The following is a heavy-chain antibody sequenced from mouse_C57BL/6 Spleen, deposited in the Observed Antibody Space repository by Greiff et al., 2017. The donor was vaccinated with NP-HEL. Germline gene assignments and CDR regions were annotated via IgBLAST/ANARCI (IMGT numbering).Heavy chain of an antibody. CDR2: FYPGSGSI. CDR3: ARHATNYYGSSYDYAMDY. J-gene: IGHJ4*01. V-gene: IGHV1-62-2*01. D-gene: IGHD1-1*01. CDR1: GYTFTEYT. Sequence: VQLQQSGAELVKPGASVKLSCKASGYTFTEYTIHWVKQRSGQGLEWIGWFYPGSGSIKYNEKFKDKATLTADKSSSTVYMGLSRLTSEDSAVYFCARHATNYYGSSYDYAMDYWGQGTSVTVSS.